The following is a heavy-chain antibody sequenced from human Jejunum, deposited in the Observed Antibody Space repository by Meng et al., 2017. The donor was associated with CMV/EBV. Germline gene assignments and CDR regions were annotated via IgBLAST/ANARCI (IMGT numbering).Heavy chain of an antibody. D-gene: IGHD2-15*01. V-gene: IGHV4-59*01. Sequence: LSCTVAGGSISGYYWSWIRQPPGKGLEWVGYIYYTGGTNYNPSLESRATISLDRTKSQFSLKLTSVTPADTAVYYCARVRGGFDPWGQGILVTVSS. CDR2: IYYTGGT. CDR1: GGSISGYY. J-gene: IGHJ5*02. CDR3: ARVRGGFDP.